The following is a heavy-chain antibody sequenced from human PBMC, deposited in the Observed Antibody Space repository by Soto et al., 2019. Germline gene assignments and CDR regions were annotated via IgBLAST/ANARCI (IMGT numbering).Heavy chain of an antibody. J-gene: IGHJ4*02. CDR3: ARGGGQTGYYFDY. V-gene: IGHV4-34*01. CDR2: INHSGST. D-gene: IGHD3-9*01. Sequence: SETLSLTCAVYGGSFSDFYWTWIRQPPGKGLEWIGEINHSGSTNYNPSLKSRVTISVDTSKNQFSLKLSSVTAADTAVYYCARGGGQTGYYFDYWDQGTLVTVSS. CDR1: GGSFSDFY.